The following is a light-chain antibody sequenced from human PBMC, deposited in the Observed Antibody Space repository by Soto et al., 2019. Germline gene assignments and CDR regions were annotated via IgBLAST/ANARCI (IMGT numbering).Light chain of an antibody. CDR3: CSYTTNNTPQIV. Sequence: QSALTQPASVSGSPGQSITISCTGTSSDVGGYNYVSWYQHHPGKAPKLMIYDVSNRPSGVSNRFSGSKSGNTASLTISGLQPEDEADYYCCSYTTNNTPQIVFGPGTKVTVL. CDR1: SSDVGGYNY. V-gene: IGLV2-14*03. CDR2: DVS. J-gene: IGLJ1*01.